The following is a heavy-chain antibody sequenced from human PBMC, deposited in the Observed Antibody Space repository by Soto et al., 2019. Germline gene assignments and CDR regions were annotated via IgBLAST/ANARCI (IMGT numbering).Heavy chain of an antibody. Sequence: ASVKVSCKASGYTFTSYYMHWVRQAPGQGLEWMGWMNANSGNTSYAQKFQGRVTMTRNTSISTAYMELSSLRSEDTAVYYCAGSVFQYYYKDVWGKGTTVTVSS. CDR3: AGSVFQYYYKDV. V-gene: IGHV1-8*02. CDR2: MNANSGNT. CDR1: GYTFTSYY. J-gene: IGHJ6*03. D-gene: IGHD3-10*01.